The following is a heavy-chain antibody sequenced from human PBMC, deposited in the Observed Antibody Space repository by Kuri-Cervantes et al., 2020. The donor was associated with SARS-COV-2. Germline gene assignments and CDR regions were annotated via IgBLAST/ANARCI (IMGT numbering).Heavy chain of an antibody. J-gene: IGHJ6*03. CDR1: GGSISSGSYY. CDR3: ARRSFSYYYMDV. CDR2: IYTSGST. D-gene: IGHD3-16*02. Sequence: GSLRLSCTVSGGSISSGSYYWSWIRQPAGKGLEWIGYIYTSGSTNYNPSLKSRVTISVDTSKNQFSLKLSSVTAADTAVYYCARRSFSYYYMDVWGKGTTVTVSS. V-gene: IGHV4-61*10.